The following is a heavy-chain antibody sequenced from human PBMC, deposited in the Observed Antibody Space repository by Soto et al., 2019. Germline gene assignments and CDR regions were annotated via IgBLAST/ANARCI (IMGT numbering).Heavy chain of an antibody. CDR1: GFTFSSYA. J-gene: IGHJ4*02. V-gene: IGHV3-23*01. CDR3: AKMEYYYDSSGSELDY. D-gene: IGHD3-22*01. Sequence: GGSLRLSCAASGFTFSSYAMSWVRQAPGKGLEWVSAISGSGGSTYYADSVKGRFTISRDNSKNTLYLQMNSLRAEDTAVYYCAKMEYYYDSSGSELDYWGQGTLVTVSS. CDR2: ISGSGGST.